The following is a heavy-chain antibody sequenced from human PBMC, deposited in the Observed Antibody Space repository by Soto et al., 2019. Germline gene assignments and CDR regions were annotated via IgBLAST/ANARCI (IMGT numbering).Heavy chain of an antibody. V-gene: IGHV3-7*03. D-gene: IGHD3-22*01. CDR3: ARENYHSSGYYIHY. J-gene: IGHJ4*02. CDR2: IKEDGSEK. CDR1: EFTFSSYW. Sequence: RGSLRLSCAASEFTFSSYWMSWVRQAPGKGLEWVANIKEDGSEKYYVDSVKGRFTISRDNAKNSLYLQMNSLRPEDTAVYYCARENYHSSGYYIHYWCQ.